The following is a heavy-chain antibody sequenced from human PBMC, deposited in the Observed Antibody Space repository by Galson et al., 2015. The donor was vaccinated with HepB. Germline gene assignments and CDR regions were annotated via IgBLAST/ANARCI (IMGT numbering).Heavy chain of an antibody. CDR3: ARIRGYYDFWSGYRNWFDP. J-gene: IGHJ5*02. CDR1: GFSLSNARMG. Sequence: PALVKPTQTLTLTCTVSGFSLSNARMGVSWIRQPPGKALEWLAHIFSNDEKSYSTSLKSRLTISKDTSKSQVVLTMTNMDPVDTATYYCARIRGYYDFWSGYRNWFDPWGQGTLVTVSS. CDR2: IFSNDEK. V-gene: IGHV2-26*01. D-gene: IGHD3-3*01.